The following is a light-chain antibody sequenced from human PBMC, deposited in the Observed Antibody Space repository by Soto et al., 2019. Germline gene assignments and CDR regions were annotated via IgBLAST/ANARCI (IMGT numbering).Light chain of an antibody. Sequence: QSALTQPASVSGSPGQSITISCTGTSSDVGDYNYVSWYQQHPGKAPKLMIYEVTNRPSGVSNRYSGPKSGNTASLTISGLQAEDEADYYCSSYTSSSTYVLFGGGTQLTVL. CDR2: EVT. CDR1: SSDVGDYNY. V-gene: IGLV2-14*01. J-gene: IGLJ3*02. CDR3: SSYTSSSTYVL.